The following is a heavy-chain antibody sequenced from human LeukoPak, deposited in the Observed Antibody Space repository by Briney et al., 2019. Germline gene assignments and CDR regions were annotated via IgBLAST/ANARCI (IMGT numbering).Heavy chain of an antibody. Sequence: SETLSLTCTVSGGSISSYYWSWIRQPPGKGLEWIGYIYYSGSTNYNPSLKSRVTISVDTSKNQFSLKLSSVTAADTAVYYCARDGYYDSSGYYHSGMDYWGQGTLVTVSS. CDR3: ARDGYYDSSGYYHSGMDY. CDR1: GGSISSYY. V-gene: IGHV4-59*01. D-gene: IGHD3-22*01. J-gene: IGHJ4*02. CDR2: IYYSGST.